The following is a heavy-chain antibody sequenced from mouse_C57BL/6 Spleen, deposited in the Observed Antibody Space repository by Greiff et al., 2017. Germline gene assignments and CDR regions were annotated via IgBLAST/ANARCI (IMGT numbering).Heavy chain of an antibody. J-gene: IGHJ4*01. CDR2: IYPGDGDT. CDR3: ARNYGSSYGYAMHY. V-gene: IGHV1-82*01. D-gene: IGHD1-1*01. CDR1: GYAFSSSW. Sequence: QVQLQQSGPELVKPGASVKISCKASGYAFSSSWMNWVKQRPGKGLEWIGRIYPGDGDTNYNGKFKGKATLTADKSSSTAYMQLSSLTSEDSAVYFCARNYGSSYGYAMHYWGQGTSVTVSS.